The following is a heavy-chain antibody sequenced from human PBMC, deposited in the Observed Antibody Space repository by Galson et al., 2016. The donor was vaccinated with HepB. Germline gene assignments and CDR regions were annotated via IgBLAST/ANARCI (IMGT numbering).Heavy chain of an antibody. CDR1: GDSINSGGYS. CDR2: MYFTGNT. CDR3: ARYGRGDSGYEYFFDH. J-gene: IGHJ4*02. Sequence: VSGDSINSGGYSWSWIRQPPGKGLEWIGYMYFTGNTHYNPSLESRVTISVDTSTNQFSLKLSSVTAADTAVYYCARYGRGDSGYEYFFDHWGQGTLVTVSS. V-gene: IGHV4-30-4*07. D-gene: IGHD5-12*01.